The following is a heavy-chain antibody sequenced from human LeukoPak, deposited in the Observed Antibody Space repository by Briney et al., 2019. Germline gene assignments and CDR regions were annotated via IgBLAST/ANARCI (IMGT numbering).Heavy chain of an antibody. CDR2: ISSSSSYI. J-gene: IGHJ4*02. CDR3: ARDRAAAGTGFGY. Sequence: GGSLRLSCAASGFTFSSYSMNWVRHAPGKGLEWVSSISSSSSYIYYADSVKGRFTISRDNAKNSLYLQMNSLRAEDTAVYYCARDRAAAGTGFGYWGQGTLVTVSS. CDR1: GFTFSSYS. V-gene: IGHV3-21*01. D-gene: IGHD6-13*01.